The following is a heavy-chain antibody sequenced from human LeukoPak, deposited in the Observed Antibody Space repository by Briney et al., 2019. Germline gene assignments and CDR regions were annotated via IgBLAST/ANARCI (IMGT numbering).Heavy chain of an antibody. D-gene: IGHD5-12*01. J-gene: IGHJ4*02. V-gene: IGHV3-7*04. CDR2: IKQDGSEK. Sequence: PGGSLRLSCAASGFTFSIYWMSWVRQAPGKGLEWVAKIKQDGSEKYYVDSVKGRFTISRDNAKNSLYLQMNSLRAEDTAVFYCARDGTYTDYDPDFDIWGQGTLVTVSS. CDR3: ARDGTYTDYDPDFDI. CDR1: GFTFSIYW.